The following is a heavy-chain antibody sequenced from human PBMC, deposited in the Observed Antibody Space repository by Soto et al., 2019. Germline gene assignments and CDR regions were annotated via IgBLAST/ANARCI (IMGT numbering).Heavy chain of an antibody. D-gene: IGHD1-26*01. J-gene: IGHJ6*02. Sequence: QITLKESGPTLVKPTQTLTLTCTFSGFSLSTSGVGVGWIRQPPGKALEWLALIYWDDDKRYSPSLKSRLTITKDXXKXQXXHTMTNMDPVDTATYCCAHRPGVGATLEDCYGMDVWGQGTTVTVSS. V-gene: IGHV2-5*02. CDR3: AHRPGVGATLEDCYGMDV. CDR1: GFSLSTSGVG. CDR2: IYWDDDK.